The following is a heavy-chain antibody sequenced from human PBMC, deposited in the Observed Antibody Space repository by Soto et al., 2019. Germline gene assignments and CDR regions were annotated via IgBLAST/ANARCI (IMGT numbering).Heavy chain of an antibody. CDR3: ARHKGGGLGY. CDR2: IYYSGST. V-gene: IGHV4-59*08. CDR1: GGSISSYY. J-gene: IGHJ4*02. Sequence: QVQLQESGPGLVKPSETLSLTCTVSGGSISSYYWSWIRQPPGKGLEWIGYIYYSGSTNYNPSLKSRITISVDTSKNQFSLKLSSVTAADTAVYYCARHKGGGLGYWGQGTLVTVSS. D-gene: IGHD2-15*01.